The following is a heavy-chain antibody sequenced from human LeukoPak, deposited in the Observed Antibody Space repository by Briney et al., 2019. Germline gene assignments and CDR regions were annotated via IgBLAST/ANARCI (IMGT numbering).Heavy chain of an antibody. D-gene: IGHD2-2*01. J-gene: IGHJ1*01. V-gene: IGHV1-2*02. CDR2: INPNSGGT. CDR1: GYTFTGYY. CDR3: ARVRVRVVVPAAIGYFQH. Sequence: APVKVSCKASGYTFTGYYMHWVRQAPGQGLEWMGWINPNSGGTNYAQKFQGRVTMTRDTSISTAYMELSRLRSDDTAVYYCARVRVRVVVPAAIGYFQHWGQGTLVTVSS.